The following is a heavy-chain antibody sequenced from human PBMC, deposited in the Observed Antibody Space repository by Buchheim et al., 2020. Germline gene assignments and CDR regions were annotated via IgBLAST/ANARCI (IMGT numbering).Heavy chain of an antibody. D-gene: IGHD1-7*01. CDR1: GFTFSSYA. V-gene: IGHV3-23*01. CDR3: AKGITATDSIGMDV. Sequence: EVQLLESGGGLVQPGGSLRLSCAASGFTFSSYAMSWVRQAPGKGLEWVSGISGSGSNRFYTDSVKGRFTVSRENSKNTLFLQMNSLRAEDTAVYYCAKGITATDSIGMDVWGQGT. CDR2: ISGSGSNR. J-gene: IGHJ6*02.